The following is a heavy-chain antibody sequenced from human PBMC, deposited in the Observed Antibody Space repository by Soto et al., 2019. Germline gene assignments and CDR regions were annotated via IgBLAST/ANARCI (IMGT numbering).Heavy chain of an antibody. V-gene: IGHV1-69*01. CDR1: GGTFSSYA. CDR3: ARGSYIFTDYYYYYGMDV. D-gene: IGHD3-10*01. Sequence: QVQLVQSGAEVKKPGSSVKVSCKASGGTFSSYAISWVRQAPGQGLEWMGGIIPIFGTANYAQKFQGRVTITADESTSTAYMELSSLRSDDTAVYYCARGSYIFTDYYYYYGMDVWGQGTTVTVSS. J-gene: IGHJ6*02. CDR2: IIPIFGTA.